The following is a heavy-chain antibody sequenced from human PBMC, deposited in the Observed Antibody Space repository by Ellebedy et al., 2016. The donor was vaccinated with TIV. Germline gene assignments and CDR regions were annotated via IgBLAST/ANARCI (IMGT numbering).Heavy chain of an antibody. D-gene: IGHD3-16*01. Sequence: PGGSLRLSCATSGFSVSGMHWVRQAPGKGLEWVAFIRSDGSTKYYTDSVKGRFTSSRDSSKNTLDLQMNSLRAEDTAVYYCVKGAYPVPTVMAVWGQGTMVTVSS. CDR2: IRSDGSTK. V-gene: IGHV3-30*02. CDR3: VKGAYPVPTVMAV. CDR1: GFSVSG. J-gene: IGHJ6*02.